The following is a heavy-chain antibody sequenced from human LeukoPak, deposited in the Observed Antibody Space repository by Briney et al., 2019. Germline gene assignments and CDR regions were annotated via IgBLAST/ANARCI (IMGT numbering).Heavy chain of an antibody. CDR3: ARGGGQWLVPDY. CDR2: IYYSGST. J-gene: IGHJ4*02. D-gene: IGHD6-19*01. V-gene: IGHV4-59*08. Sequence: SETLSLTCTVSGGSISSYYWSWIRQPPGKGLEWIGYIYYSGSTNYNPSLKSRVTISVDTSKNQFSLKLSSVTAADTAVYYCARGGGQWLVPDYWGQGTLVTVSS. CDR1: GGSISSYY.